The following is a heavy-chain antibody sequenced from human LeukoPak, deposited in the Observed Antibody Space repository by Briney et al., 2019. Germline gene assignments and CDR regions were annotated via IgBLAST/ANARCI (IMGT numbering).Heavy chain of an antibody. J-gene: IGHJ4*02. Sequence: GGSLRLSCAASGFTSRSYWMNWIRQAPGKGLEWVAYITSSGDDIYYADSVKGRFTISRDNAKNALFLRMSSLRVEDTATYYCASDIVATSGDFWGQGTLVSVSS. V-gene: IGHV3-21*05. CDR1: GFTSRSYW. D-gene: IGHD5-12*01. CDR2: ITSSGDDI. CDR3: ASDIVATSGDF.